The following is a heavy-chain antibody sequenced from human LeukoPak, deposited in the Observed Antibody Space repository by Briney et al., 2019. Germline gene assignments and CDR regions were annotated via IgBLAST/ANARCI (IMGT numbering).Heavy chain of an antibody. D-gene: IGHD6-19*01. CDR1: GFTFSSYG. CDR3: AKGLQWLVRYYFDY. V-gene: IGHV3-23*01. J-gene: IGHJ4*02. Sequence: GGSLRLSCAASGFTFSSYGMSWVRQAPGKGLEWVSAISGSGGSTYYADSVKGRFTISRDNSKNTLYLQMNSLRAEDTAVYYCAKGLQWLVRYYFDYWGQGTLVTVSS. CDR2: ISGSGGST.